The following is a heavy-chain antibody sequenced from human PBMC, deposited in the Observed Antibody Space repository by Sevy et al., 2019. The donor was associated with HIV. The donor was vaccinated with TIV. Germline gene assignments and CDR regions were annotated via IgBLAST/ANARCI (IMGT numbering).Heavy chain of an antibody. CDR1: GYXXSDYH. J-gene: IGHJ4*02. Sequence: ASVKVSCKASGYXXSDYHIHWARQAPGQRLEWMGWINGKSGDTEYAEKFQGRVTMSRDTSISTAYMELTRLQSDDTAVYYCAKVGVGWSAXFDXWXQRTLVTVSS. CDR2: INGKSGDT. D-gene: IGHD3-3*01. CDR3: AKVGVGWSAXFDX. V-gene: IGHV1-2*02.